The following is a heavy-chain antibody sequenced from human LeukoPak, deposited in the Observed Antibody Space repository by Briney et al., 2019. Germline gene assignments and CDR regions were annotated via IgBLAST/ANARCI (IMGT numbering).Heavy chain of an antibody. CDR2: ISSSGTTI. CDR1: GLTFSDYY. V-gene: IGHV3-11*01. J-gene: IGHJ4*02. CDR3: ARWDSSGCLDY. Sequence: PGGSLRLSCAASGLTFSDYYMSWIRQAPGKGLEWVSYISSSGTTIYYADSVNGRFIISRDNAKNSLYLQMNSLRAEDTAVYFCARWDSSGCLDYWGQGTLVTVSS. D-gene: IGHD3-22*01.